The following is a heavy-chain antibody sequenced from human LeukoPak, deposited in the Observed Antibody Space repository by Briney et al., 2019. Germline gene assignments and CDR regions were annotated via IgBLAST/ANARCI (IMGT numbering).Heavy chain of an antibody. CDR2: IHHNGGT. V-gene: IGHV4-31*03. CDR1: GGSISSGRYY. CDR3: ARDNSGYLVLDY. J-gene: IGHJ4*02. Sequence: SQTLSLTCTVSGGSISSGRYYWNWIRQHPGKGLEWIGYIHHNGGTYSNPSLRSRLTISVDTSKNQFSLKLSSVTDADTAVYYCARDNSGYLVLDYWGQGSLVNVSS. D-gene: IGHD3-22*01.